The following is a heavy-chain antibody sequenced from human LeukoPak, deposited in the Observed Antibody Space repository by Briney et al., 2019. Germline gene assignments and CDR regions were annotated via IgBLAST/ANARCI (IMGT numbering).Heavy chain of an antibody. CDR3: ARDLQSYYGSGSQN. V-gene: IGHV3-20*01. CDR1: GFTFDDYG. CDR2: INWNGGST. Sequence: PGGSLRLSCAASGFTFDDYGMSWVRQAPGKGLEWVSGINWNGGSTGYADSVKGRFTISRDDAKNSLYLQMNSLRAEDTALYHCARDLQSYYGSGSQNWGQGTLVTVSS. J-gene: IGHJ4*02. D-gene: IGHD3-10*01.